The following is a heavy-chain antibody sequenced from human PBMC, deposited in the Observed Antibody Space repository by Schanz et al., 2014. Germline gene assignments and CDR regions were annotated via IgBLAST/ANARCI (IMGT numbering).Heavy chain of an antibody. D-gene: IGHD6-13*01. J-gene: IGHJ3*01. Sequence: EVQLVESGGGLVQPGGSLRLSCAASGFSVGNKYMNWVRQAPGKGLEWVSFIYIGGNTYYADSVKGRFTISRDNSKNTLYLQMNSLRAEDTAVYYCARGLIAAAGGAFDYWGQGTMVTVSS. V-gene: IGHV3-53*01. CDR3: ARGLIAAAGGAFDY. CDR1: GFSVGNKY. CDR2: IYIGGNT.